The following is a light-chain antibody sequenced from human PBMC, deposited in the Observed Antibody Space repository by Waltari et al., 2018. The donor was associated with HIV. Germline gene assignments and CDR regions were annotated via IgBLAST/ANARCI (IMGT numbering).Light chain of an antibody. V-gene: IGKV4-1*01. CDR3: HQSYSNPVT. CDR2: WAS. Sequence: DIVMTQSPDSLALSLGERANINCKSSQSVFSSPKNKSYLTWYQQRPGLPPKVLIYWASTRESGVPDRFSGSGSGTDFTLTISNLQAEDVALYYCHQSYSNPVTFGGGTRVAIK. J-gene: IGKJ4*01. CDR1: QSVFSSPKNKSY.